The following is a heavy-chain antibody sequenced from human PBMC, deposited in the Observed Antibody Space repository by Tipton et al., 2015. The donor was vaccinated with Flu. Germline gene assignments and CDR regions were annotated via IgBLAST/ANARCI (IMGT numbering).Heavy chain of an antibody. Sequence: SLRLSCAASGFTVSSNYMSWVRQAPGKGLEWVSVIYSGGSTYYADSVKGRFTISRGNSKNTLYLQMNSLRAEDTAVYYCARAGVWFGELSVGPPSDYWGQGTLVTVSS. CDR2: IYSGGST. V-gene: IGHV3-53*01. D-gene: IGHD3-10*01. J-gene: IGHJ4*02. CDR1: GFTVSSNY. CDR3: ARAGVWFGELSVGPPSDY.